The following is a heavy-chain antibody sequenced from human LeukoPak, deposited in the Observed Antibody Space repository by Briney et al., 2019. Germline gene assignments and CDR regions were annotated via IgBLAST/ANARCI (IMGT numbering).Heavy chain of an antibody. V-gene: IGHV1-2*02. CDR3: ASGITMIVVVSSDAFDI. CDR1: GYTFTGYY. CDR2: INPNSGGT. J-gene: IGHJ3*02. D-gene: IGHD3-22*01. Sequence: ASVKVSCKASGYTFTGYYMHWVRQAPGQGLEWMGWINPNSGGTNYAQKFQGRVTITRDTSISTAYMELSRLRSDDTAVYYCASGITMIVVVSSDAFDIWGQGTMVTVSS.